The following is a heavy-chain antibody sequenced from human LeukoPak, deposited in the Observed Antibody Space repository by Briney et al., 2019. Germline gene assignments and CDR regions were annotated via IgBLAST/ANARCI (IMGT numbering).Heavy chain of an antibody. CDR2: IYYSGST. Sequence: SETLSLTCTVPGGSISSYYWSWIRQPPGKGLEWIGYIYYSGSTNYNPSLKSRVTISVDTSKNQFSLKLSSVTAADTAVYYCARQTGGYSYGSWGQGTLVTVSS. CDR3: ARQTGGYSYGS. D-gene: IGHD5-18*01. J-gene: IGHJ4*02. V-gene: IGHV4-59*08. CDR1: GGSISSYY.